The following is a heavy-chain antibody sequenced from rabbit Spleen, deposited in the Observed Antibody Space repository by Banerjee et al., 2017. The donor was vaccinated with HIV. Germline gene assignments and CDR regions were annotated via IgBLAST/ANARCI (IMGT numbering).Heavy chain of an antibody. D-gene: IGHD4-1*01. Sequence: QSLEESGGDLVKPEGSLTLTCTAAGFSFSSSDYMCWVRQAPGKGLEWIACIAGSSSGFTYSATWAKGRFTCSKTSSTTVTLQMTSLTAADTATYFCARDLAGVIGWNFNLWGPGTLVTVS. V-gene: IGHV1S40*01. CDR3: ARDLAGVIGWNFNL. J-gene: IGHJ4*01. CDR2: IAGSSSGFT. CDR1: GFSFSSSDY.